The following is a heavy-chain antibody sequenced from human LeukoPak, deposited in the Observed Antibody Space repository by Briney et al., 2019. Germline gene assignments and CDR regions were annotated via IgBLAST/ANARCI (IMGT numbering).Heavy chain of an antibody. Sequence: PGRSLRLSCAAARVTFNTDCMNWVRQAPAKGLEWVSCISSSSTYIYYADSVKARFTISRDNAKNSLYLQMNSLRAEVKALYYCARIPRIVGASPPDYWGQGTLVTVAS. CDR1: RVTFNTDC. CDR3: ARIPRIVGASPPDY. J-gene: IGHJ4*02. V-gene: IGHV3-21*01. CDR2: ISSSSTYI. D-gene: IGHD1-26*01.